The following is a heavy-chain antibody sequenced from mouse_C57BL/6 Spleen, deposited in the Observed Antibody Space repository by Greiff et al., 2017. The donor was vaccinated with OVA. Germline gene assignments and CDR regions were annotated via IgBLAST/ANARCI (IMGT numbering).Heavy chain of an antibody. CDR3: ARERAMDD. CDR1: GFTFSSYA. V-gene: IGHV5-4*01. CDR2: ISDGGSYT. J-gene: IGHJ4*01. Sequence: EVKLMESGGGLVKPGGSLKLSCAASGFTFSSYAMSWVRQTPEKRLEWVATISDGGSYTYYPDNVKGRFTISRDNAKNNLYLQMSHLKAEDTAMYYCARERAMDDWGQGTSVTVSS.